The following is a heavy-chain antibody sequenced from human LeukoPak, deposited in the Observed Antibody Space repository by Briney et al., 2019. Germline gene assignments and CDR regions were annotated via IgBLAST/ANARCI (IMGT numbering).Heavy chain of an antibody. CDR3: ARAGNGFDI. CDR1: GFTFSNYD. J-gene: IGHJ3*02. Sequence: GGSLRLSCAASGFTFSNYDMIWVRQAPGKGLECVSTINGESTPTYYAASVKGRFNIPRDNSKNTLYLQMNSLRAEDTAVYYCARAGNGFDIWGRGTMVTVSS. V-gene: IGHV3-23*01. CDR2: INGESTPT.